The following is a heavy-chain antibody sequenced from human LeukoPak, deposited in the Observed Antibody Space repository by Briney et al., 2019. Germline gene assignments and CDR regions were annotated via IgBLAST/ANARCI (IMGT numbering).Heavy chain of an antibody. J-gene: IGHJ6*02. Sequence: SVKVSCKASGGTFSIYAISWVRQAPGQGLEWMGGIIPIFGTANYAQKFQGRVTITADESTSTAYMELSGLRSEDTAVYYCARDSSIANYYYYYGMDVWGQGTTVTVSS. V-gene: IGHV1-69*13. CDR2: IIPIFGTA. CDR3: ARDSSIANYYYYYGMDV. CDR1: GGTFSIYA.